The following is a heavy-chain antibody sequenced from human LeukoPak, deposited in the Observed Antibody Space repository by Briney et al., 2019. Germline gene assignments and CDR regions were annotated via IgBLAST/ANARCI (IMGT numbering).Heavy chain of an antibody. V-gene: IGHV1-18*04. J-gene: IGHJ4*02. Sequence: ASVKVACKASGYTFTSYGISWVRQAPGQGLEWMGWISAYNGNTNYARKLQGRVTMTTDTSTSTVYMELRSLRSDDTAVYYCARFEDHEWELPYYFDYWGQGTLVTVSS. CDR1: GYTFTSYG. CDR2: ISAYNGNT. D-gene: IGHD1-26*01. CDR3: ARFEDHEWELPYYFDY.